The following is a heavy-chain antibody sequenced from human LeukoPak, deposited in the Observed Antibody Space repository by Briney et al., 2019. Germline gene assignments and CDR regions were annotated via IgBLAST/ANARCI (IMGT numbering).Heavy chain of an antibody. CDR2: TYSDGST. D-gene: IGHD3-10*01. CDR3: ARGRRIEKSWGVRDWFDP. J-gene: IGHJ5*02. V-gene: IGHV3-66*01. Sequence: GGSLRLSCAASGFSVSNNYINWVRQAPGKALEWVSVTYSDGSTYYADSVKGRFTISRDNSKNTLFVQMNSLRAEDTAVYYCARGRRIEKSWGVRDWFDPWGQGTLVTVSS. CDR1: GFSVSNNY.